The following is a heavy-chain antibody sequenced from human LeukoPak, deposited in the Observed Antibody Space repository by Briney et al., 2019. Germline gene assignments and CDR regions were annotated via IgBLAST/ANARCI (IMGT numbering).Heavy chain of an antibody. CDR3: ARESSGSYWG. J-gene: IGHJ4*02. Sequence: GGSLTLSCVASGFIFSKHWMHWVRQAPGKGLVWVSRLNLDGSTTSYADSVKGRFTISRDNAKNTLYLQMNSLRVDDTGVYYCARESSGSYWGWGQGTLVTVST. V-gene: IGHV3-74*01. D-gene: IGHD3-10*01. CDR2: LNLDGSTT. CDR1: GFIFSKHW.